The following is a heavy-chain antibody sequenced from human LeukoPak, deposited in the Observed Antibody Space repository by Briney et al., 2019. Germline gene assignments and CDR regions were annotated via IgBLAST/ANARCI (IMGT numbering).Heavy chain of an antibody. CDR1: GFTFSSYS. Sequence: GGSLRLSCAASGFTFSSYSMNWVRQAPGKGLEWVSYISCSSSTIYYADSVKGRFTISRDNAKNSLYLQMNSLRAEDTAVYYCARGGKVIRGYCSSTSCYTFDYWGQGTLVTVSS. V-gene: IGHV3-48*04. CDR2: ISCSSSTI. D-gene: IGHD2-2*02. J-gene: IGHJ4*02. CDR3: ARGGKVIRGYCSSTSCYTFDY.